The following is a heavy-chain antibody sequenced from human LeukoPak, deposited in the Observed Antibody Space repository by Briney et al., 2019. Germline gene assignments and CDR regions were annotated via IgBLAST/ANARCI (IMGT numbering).Heavy chain of an antibody. CDR3: ARDPSLVSSGWYFDY. V-gene: IGHV3-66*02. Sequence: GGSLRLSCAASGFTVSSNYMSWVRQAPGKGLEWVSVIYSGGSTYYADSVKGRFTISRDNSKNTLYLQMNSLRAEDTAVYYCARDPSLVSSGWYFDYWGQGTLVTVSS. CDR1: GFTVSSNY. J-gene: IGHJ4*02. CDR2: IYSGGST. D-gene: IGHD6-19*01.